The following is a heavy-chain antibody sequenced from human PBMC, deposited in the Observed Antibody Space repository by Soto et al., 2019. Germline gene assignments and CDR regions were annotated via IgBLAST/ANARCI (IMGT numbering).Heavy chain of an antibody. D-gene: IGHD3-16*02. CDR3: ARTSISSGNPLDY. Sequence: GGSLRLSCAASGFTFSSYGMHWVRQAPGKGLEWVAVIWYDGSNKYYADSVKGRFTISRDNSKNTLYLQMNSLRAEDTAVYYCARTSISSGNPLDYWGQGTLVTVSS. CDR2: IWYDGSNK. J-gene: IGHJ4*02. CDR1: GFTFSSYG. V-gene: IGHV3-33*01.